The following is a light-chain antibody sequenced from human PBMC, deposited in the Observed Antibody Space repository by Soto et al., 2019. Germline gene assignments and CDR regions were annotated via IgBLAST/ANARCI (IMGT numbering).Light chain of an antibody. CDR1: SSDIGGYDY. CDR3: SSYAGSNNVF. CDR2: ELT. Sequence: QSALTQPPSASGSPGQSVTISCTGTSSDIGGYDYVSWFQHHPGRAPKLMIYELTKRPSGVPDRFSGSRSGNTASLTVSGLQAEDEADYYCSSYAGSNNVFFGGGTKLTVL. J-gene: IGLJ2*01. V-gene: IGLV2-8*01.